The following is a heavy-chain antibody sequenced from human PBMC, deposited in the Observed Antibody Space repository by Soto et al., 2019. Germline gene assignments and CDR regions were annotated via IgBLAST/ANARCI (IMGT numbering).Heavy chain of an antibody. D-gene: IGHD2-15*01. Sequence: QVQLVESGGGVVQPGRSLRLSCAASEFPFSNYGMHWVRQAPGKGLEWVAHISYDGSNKHYADSVKGRFTISRDNSKNMLLLQMSSLRTEDTAVYSCAGGQYYFDYCGQGTRVSVSS. J-gene: IGHJ4*02. CDR3: AGGQYYFDY. CDR2: ISYDGSNK. CDR1: EFPFSNYG. V-gene: IGHV3-30*03.